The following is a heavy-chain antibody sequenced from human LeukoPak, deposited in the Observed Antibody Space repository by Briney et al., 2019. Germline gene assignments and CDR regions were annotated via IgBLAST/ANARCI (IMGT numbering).Heavy chain of an antibody. CDR2: IGSSSSYI. D-gene: IGHD3-22*01. V-gene: IGHV3-21*01. Sequence: GSLRLSCAASGFTFSSYSINWVRQAPGKGLEWVSAIGSSSSYIFYADSVKGRFTISRDNAKNSYLQMNSLRAEDTAIYYCARGQVESYYDSSGYFGHDAFDIWGQGTMVTVSS. CDR3: ARGQVESYYDSSGYFGHDAFDI. J-gene: IGHJ3*02. CDR1: GFTFSSYS.